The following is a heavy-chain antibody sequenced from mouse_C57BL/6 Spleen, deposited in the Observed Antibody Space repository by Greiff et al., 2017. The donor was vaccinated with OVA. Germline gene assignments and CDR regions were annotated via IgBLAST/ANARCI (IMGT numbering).Heavy chain of an antibody. CDR1: GYSITSGYY. CDR3: ARDGNDKVSFAY. CDR2: ISYDGSN. J-gene: IGHJ3*01. D-gene: IGHD2-3*01. V-gene: IGHV3-6*01. Sequence: DVHLVESGPGLVKPSQSLSLTCSVTGYSITSGYYWNWIRQFPGNKLEWMGYISYDGSNNYNPSLKNRISITRDTSKNQFFLKLNSVTTEDTATYYCARDGNDKVSFAYWGQGTLVTVSA.